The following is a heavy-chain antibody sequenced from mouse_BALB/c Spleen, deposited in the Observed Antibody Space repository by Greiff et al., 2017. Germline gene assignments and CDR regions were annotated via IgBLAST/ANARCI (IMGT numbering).Heavy chain of an antibody. CDR1: GYTFTNYW. D-gene: IGHD2-10*01. V-gene: IGHV1-63*02. J-gene: IGHJ2*01. Sequence: VQLQQSGAELVRPGTSVKISCKASGYTFTNYWLGWVKQRPGHGLEWIGDIYPGGGYTNYNEKFKGKATLTADTSSSTAYMQLSSLTSEDSAVYFCARAYYGKFFDYWGQGTTLTVSS. CDR2: IYPGGGYT. CDR3: ARAYYGKFFDY.